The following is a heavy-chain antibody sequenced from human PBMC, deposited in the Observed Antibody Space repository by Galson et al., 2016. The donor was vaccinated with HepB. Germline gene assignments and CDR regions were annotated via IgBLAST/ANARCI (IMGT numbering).Heavy chain of an antibody. Sequence: SLRLSCAASGFTFSAYAMTWVRQTPGKGLEWLSSTSGYSSSTYYADSVKGRFTISRDNSKNTLYLQMNSLRAEDTAVYYCAKATTSHNYAFDYWGQGTLVTVSS. CDR2: TSGYSSST. J-gene: IGHJ4*02. D-gene: IGHD4-11*01. CDR3: AKATTSHNYAFDY. CDR1: GFTFSAYA. V-gene: IGHV3-23*01.